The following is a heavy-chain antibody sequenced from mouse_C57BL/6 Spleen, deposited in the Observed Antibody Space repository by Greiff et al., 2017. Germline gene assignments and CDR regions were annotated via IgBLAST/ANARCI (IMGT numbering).Heavy chain of an antibody. D-gene: IGHD1-1*02. J-gene: IGHJ2*01. CDR3: EIWWNYFEY. CDR2: INPSNGGT. V-gene: IGHV1-53*01. Sequence: VQLKQPGTELVKPGASVKLSCTASGFTFTSYWMHWVKQWPGQGLEWVGNINPSNGGTNYNEKFKGQATLTLYKSSSTAYLQLSSLTSEDSAVYDCEIWWNYFEYWGHGTTLTVAS. CDR1: GFTFTSYW.